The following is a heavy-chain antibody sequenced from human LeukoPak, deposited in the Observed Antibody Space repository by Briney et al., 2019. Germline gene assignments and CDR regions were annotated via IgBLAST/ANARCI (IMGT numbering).Heavy chain of an antibody. Sequence: PSETLSLTCTVSGDSISNSNYYWGWIRQPPGKGLEWVGTIYYSGSTYHNPSLKSRVTISVDKSKNQFSLKLTSVTAADTAVYYCARLFAVVTRFYDSWGQGTLVTVSS. CDR1: GDSISNSNYY. D-gene: IGHD3-3*01. V-gene: IGHV4-39*01. J-gene: IGHJ4*02. CDR2: IYYSGST. CDR3: ARLFAVVTRFYDS.